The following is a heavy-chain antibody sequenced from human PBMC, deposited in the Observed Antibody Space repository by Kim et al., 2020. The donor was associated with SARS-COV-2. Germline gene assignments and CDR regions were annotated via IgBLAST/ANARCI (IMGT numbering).Heavy chain of an antibody. CDR3: AKAGRVWAAGLDAFDI. V-gene: IGHV3-30*18. J-gene: IGHJ3*02. Sequence: GGSLRLSCAASGFTFSSYGMHWVRQAPGKGLEWVAVISYDGSNKYYADSVKGRFTISRDNSKNTLYLQMNSLRAEDTAVYYCAKAGRVWAAGLDAFDIWGQGKMVTVSP. CDR1: GFTFSSYG. CDR2: ISYDGSNK. D-gene: IGHD6-13*01.